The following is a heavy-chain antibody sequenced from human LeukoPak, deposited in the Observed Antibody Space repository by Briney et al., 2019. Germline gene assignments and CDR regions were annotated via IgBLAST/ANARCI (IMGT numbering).Heavy chain of an antibody. CDR1: GYTFTSYY. D-gene: IGHD6-19*01. Sequence: GASVKVSCKASGYTFTSYYMHWVRQAPGQGLEWMGIINPSGGSTSYAQKFQGRVTMTRDTSTSTVYMGLSSLRSEDTAVYYCARDRVGQWLVHYSNWFDPWGQGTLVTVSS. CDR2: INPSGGST. V-gene: IGHV1-46*01. CDR3: ARDRVGQWLVHYSNWFDP. J-gene: IGHJ5*02.